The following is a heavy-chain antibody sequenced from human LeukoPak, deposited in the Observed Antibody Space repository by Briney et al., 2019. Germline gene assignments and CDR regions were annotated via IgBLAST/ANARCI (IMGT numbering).Heavy chain of an antibody. J-gene: IGHJ4*02. CDR2: MYYRGNT. Sequence: SEALSHTCTVSGGSIRSYYWSWIRQPPGKGLEWIGYMYYRGNTNYNPSLKSRVTISVDTSKNQFSLKLSSVTAADTAVYYCASAPYYYDSSGYYSFDYWGQGTLVTVSS. CDR1: GGSIRSYY. V-gene: IGHV4-59*12. CDR3: ASAPYYYDSSGYYSFDY. D-gene: IGHD3-22*01.